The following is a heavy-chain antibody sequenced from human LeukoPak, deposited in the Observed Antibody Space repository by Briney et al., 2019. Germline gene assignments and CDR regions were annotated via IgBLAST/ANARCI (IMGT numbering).Heavy chain of an antibody. V-gene: IGHV3-23*01. D-gene: IGHD1-26*01. Sequence: GGSLRLSCAASGFTLSSYALSWVRQAPGEGLGWVSAISGSGGSTYYADSVKGRFTISRDNSKNTLYLQMNSLRAEDTAVYYCAKGVGNDAFDIWGQGTMVTVSS. J-gene: IGHJ3*02. CDR1: GFTLSSYA. CDR3: AKGVGNDAFDI. CDR2: ISGSGGST.